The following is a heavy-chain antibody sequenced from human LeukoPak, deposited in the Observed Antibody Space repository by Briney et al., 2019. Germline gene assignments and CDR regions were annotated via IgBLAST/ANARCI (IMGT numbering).Heavy chain of an antibody. V-gene: IGHV3-23*01. J-gene: IGHJ4*02. Sequence: PGGSLRLSCAASGFTFSSYAMSWVRQAPGKGLEWVSAISGSGGSTYYADSVKGRFTISRDNSKNTLYLQMNSLRAEDTAVYYCAKGTYGSGSYLEAFDYWGQGTLVTVSS. CDR1: GFTFSSYA. D-gene: IGHD3-10*01. CDR3: AKGTYGSGSYLEAFDY. CDR2: ISGSGGST.